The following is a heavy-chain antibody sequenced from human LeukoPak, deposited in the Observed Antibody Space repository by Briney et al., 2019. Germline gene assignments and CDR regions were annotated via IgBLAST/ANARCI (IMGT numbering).Heavy chain of an antibody. J-gene: IGHJ6*02. CDR2: ISSSSSYI. D-gene: IGHD4-17*01. Sequence: GGSLRLSCATSGFTFGSYAMTWVRQAPGKGLEWVSSISSSSSYIYYADSVKGRFTISRDNAKNSLYLQMNSLRAEDTAVYYCAREVTTYHYYYGMDVWGQGTTVTVSS. V-gene: IGHV3-21*01. CDR1: GFTFGSYA. CDR3: AREVTTYHYYYGMDV.